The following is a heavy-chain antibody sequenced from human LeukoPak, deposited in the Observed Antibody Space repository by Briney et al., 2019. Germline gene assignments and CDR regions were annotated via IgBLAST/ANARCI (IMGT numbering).Heavy chain of an antibody. Sequence: SETLSVNRTVSVASICSYYWSWLRQPAGKGLEWIGRIYTSGSTNYNPSLNSRNTMSVDTSKNQFSLKLSSVTAADTAVYYCARDGVRSLGLWGQGTLVTVSS. CDR2: IYTSGST. D-gene: IGHD1-26*01. J-gene: IGHJ4*02. CDR3: ARDGVRSLGL. V-gene: IGHV4-4*07. CDR1: VASICSYY.